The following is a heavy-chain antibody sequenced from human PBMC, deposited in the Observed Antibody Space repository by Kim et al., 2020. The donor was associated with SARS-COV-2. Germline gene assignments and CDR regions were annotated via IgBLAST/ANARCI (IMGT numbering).Heavy chain of an antibody. Sequence: SLKSTVTVSVDTSKSQFSLKMSSVTAADTAVYYCARAKYSSTWYVSYFDYWGQGTLVTVSS. J-gene: IGHJ4*02. D-gene: IGHD6-13*01. V-gene: IGHV4-59*01. CDR3: ARAKYSSTWYVSYFDY.